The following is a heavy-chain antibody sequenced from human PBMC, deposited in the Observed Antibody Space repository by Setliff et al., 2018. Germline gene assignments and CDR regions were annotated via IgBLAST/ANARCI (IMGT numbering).Heavy chain of an antibody. D-gene: IGHD4-17*01. Sequence: SETLSLTCNVSGGSVSSTSHYWGWIRQPPGKGMEWIGSVYYSGYTYYNPSLQSRVTISVDTSKNQLSLKLDSLTAADTAVYFCARLPRTVTHFDYWGQGALVTVPQ. V-gene: IGHV4-39*07. CDR3: ARLPRTVTHFDY. CDR1: GGSVSSTSHY. J-gene: IGHJ4*02. CDR2: VYYSGYT.